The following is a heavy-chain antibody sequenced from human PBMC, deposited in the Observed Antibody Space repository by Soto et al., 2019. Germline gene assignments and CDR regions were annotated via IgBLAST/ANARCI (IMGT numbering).Heavy chain of an antibody. J-gene: IGHJ4*02. Sequence: ASVKVSCKASGYTFTGYYMHWVRQAPGQGLEWMGWINPNSGGTNYAQKFQGRATMTRDTSISTAYMELSRLRSDDTAVYYCAKGYYDSSGYYFWNFDYWGQGTLVTVSS. CDR1: GYTFTGYY. D-gene: IGHD3-22*01. CDR2: INPNSGGT. CDR3: AKGYYDSSGYYFWNFDY. V-gene: IGHV1-2*02.